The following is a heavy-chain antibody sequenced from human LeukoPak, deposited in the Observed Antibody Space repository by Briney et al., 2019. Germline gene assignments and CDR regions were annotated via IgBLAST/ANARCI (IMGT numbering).Heavy chain of an antibody. CDR2: IYTSGST. CDR1: GGSISSGSYY. Sequence: PSETLSLTCTVSGGSISSGSYYWSWIRQPAGKGLEWIGRIYTSGSTNYNPSLKSRVTISVDTSKNQFSLKLSSVTAADTAVYYCARDSGIAVAGFNWFDPLGPGNPGHRLL. J-gene: IGHJ5*02. CDR3: ARDSGIAVAGFNWFDP. D-gene: IGHD6-19*01. V-gene: IGHV4-61*02.